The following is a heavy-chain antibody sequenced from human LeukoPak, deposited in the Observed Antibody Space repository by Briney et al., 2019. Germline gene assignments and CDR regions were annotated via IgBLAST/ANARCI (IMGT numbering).Heavy chain of an antibody. CDR3: VGDDNRNDKPFDY. J-gene: IGHJ4*02. D-gene: IGHD1-1*01. CDR2: ISTSSSYT. Sequence: GGSLRLSCATSGFTFSHDAMNWVRQAPGKGLEWVSSISTSSSYTHYADSVSGRFTISRDNANNSLFLQMDSLTAEDTALYYCVGDDNRNDKPFDYWGQGALVTVSS. V-gene: IGHV3-21*06. CDR1: GFTFSHDA.